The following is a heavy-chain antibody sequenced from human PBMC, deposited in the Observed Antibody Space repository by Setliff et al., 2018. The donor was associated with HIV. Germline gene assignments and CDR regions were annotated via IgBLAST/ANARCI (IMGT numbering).Heavy chain of an antibody. CDR2: TNNDGSIT. J-gene: IGHJ4*02. Sequence: PGESLRLSCAASGFTLSDHWMHWVRQVPGKGLVWVSRTNNDGSITNYADFVKGRFTMSRDSAKNTLNLQMNSLRAEDTAMYYCAKVGREYNGYDLTFDSWGQGTLVTVSS. D-gene: IGHD5-12*01. CDR1: GFTLSDHW. V-gene: IGHV3-74*01. CDR3: AKVGREYNGYDLTFDS.